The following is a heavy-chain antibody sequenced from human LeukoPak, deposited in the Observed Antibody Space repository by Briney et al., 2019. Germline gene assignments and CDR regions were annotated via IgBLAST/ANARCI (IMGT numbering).Heavy chain of an antibody. D-gene: IGHD1-26*01. CDR2: IYPGDSDT. CDR3: ARQIRVGAHRSFDY. J-gene: IGHJ4*02. Sequence: GESLKISCKGSGYNFNTYWIGWVRQMPGKGLEWMGIIYPGDSDTRYSPSFQGQVTISADKSISTAYLQWSSLKASDTAMYYCARQIRVGAHRSFDYWGQGTLVTVSS. CDR1: GYNFNTYW. V-gene: IGHV5-51*01.